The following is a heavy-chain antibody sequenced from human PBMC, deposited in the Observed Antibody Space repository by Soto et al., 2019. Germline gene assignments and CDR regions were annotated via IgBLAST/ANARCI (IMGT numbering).Heavy chain of an antibody. CDR2: VSPPFRTS. V-gene: IGHV1-69*01. D-gene: IGHD3-10*01. J-gene: IGHJ6*02. CDR3: ARVLYYGSGSYSPYGMDV. CDR1: GVSFNNNG. Sequence: QMPLVQSGAEVKKPGSSVKVSCKTSGVSFNNNGIGWVRQAPGHGLEWMGGVSPPFRTSNYARKFQGRISITADASTGTVNMELSSLTSEDTAQYYCARVLYYGSGSYSPYGMDVWGQGTTVTVYS.